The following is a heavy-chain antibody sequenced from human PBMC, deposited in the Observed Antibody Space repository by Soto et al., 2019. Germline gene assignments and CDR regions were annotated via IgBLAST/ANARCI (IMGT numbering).Heavy chain of an antibody. V-gene: IGHV3-23*01. Sequence: GGSLRLSCAASGFTLGRYGMSWVRQAPGKGLEWVSAVSPNGQGIYYADSVRGRFTISRDFSKNTVFLHMDSLRAEDTAVYYCAKDRDYPRDYFHYWGQGTLVTVSS. D-gene: IGHD3-10*01. CDR1: GFTLGRYG. CDR3: AKDRDYPRDYFHY. CDR2: VSPNGQGI. J-gene: IGHJ4*02.